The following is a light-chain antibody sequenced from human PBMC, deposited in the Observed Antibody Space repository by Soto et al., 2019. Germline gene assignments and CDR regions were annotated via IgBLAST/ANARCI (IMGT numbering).Light chain of an antibody. CDR1: QSVSSSY. Sequence: EIVLTQSPGTLSLSPGESATLSCRASQSVSSSYLAWYQQKPGQAPRLLIYGAASRANGIPDRFSGSGSGTDFTLTISRLEPEDSAGYYCQQYGNSQFTFGPGTKVDMK. CDR3: QQYGNSQFT. J-gene: IGKJ3*01. CDR2: GAA. V-gene: IGKV3-20*01.